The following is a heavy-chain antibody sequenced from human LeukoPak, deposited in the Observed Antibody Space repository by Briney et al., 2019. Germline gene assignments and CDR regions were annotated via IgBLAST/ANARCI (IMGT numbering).Heavy chain of an antibody. Sequence: SETLSLTCTVSGVSISSSNSFWGWIRQPPGKGLEWIGSIYYSGNTYYNASLKSQVSISIDTSKNQFSLRLTSVTAADTAVYYCARQTGSGLFILPGGQGTLVNVSS. D-gene: IGHD3/OR15-3a*01. V-gene: IGHV4-39*01. CDR1: GVSISSSNSF. CDR3: ARQTGSGLFILP. J-gene: IGHJ4*02. CDR2: IYYSGNT.